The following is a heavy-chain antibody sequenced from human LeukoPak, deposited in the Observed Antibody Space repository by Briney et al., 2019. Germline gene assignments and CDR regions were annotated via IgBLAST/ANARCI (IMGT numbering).Heavy chain of an antibody. J-gene: IGHJ3*01. CDR2: MSRDVNHK. Sequence: GRSLRLSCAASGFTFSSYGMHWVRQAPGKGPEWVAVMSRDVNHKYYADFVKGLFTISRDNSKNTLHLQMNTLTTEDTAVYYCAKRRLEDSGTYGGGFDFWGQGTMVTVSS. V-gene: IGHV3-30*18. CDR1: GFTFSSYG. CDR3: AKRRLEDSGTYGGGFDF. D-gene: IGHD4-23*01.